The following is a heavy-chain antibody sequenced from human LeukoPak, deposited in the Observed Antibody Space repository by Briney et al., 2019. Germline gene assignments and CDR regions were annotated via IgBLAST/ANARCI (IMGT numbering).Heavy chain of an antibody. D-gene: IGHD5-24*01. Sequence: SETLSLTCTVSGVSISSSSYYWGWIRQPPGKGLEWIGSIYYSGSTYYNPSLKSRVTISIDTSKNHFSLKVSSVTAADTAVYYRARRGDGYNYFDYWGQGTLVTVSS. CDR3: ARRGDGYNYFDY. J-gene: IGHJ4*02. CDR2: IYYSGST. CDR1: GVSISSSSYY. V-gene: IGHV4-39*02.